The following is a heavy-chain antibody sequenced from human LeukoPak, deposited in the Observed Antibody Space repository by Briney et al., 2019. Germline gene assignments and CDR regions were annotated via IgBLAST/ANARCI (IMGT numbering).Heavy chain of an antibody. V-gene: IGHV1-24*01. CDR2: FDPEDGET. J-gene: IGHJ4*02. CDR3: ATAKEYSGWSQQIDY. CDR1: GYTLTELS. Sequence: ASVKVSCKVSGYTLTELSMHWVRQAPGKGLEWMGGFDPEDGETIYAQKFLGRVTMTEDTSTDTAYMELSSLRSEDTAVYYCATAKEYSGWSQQIDYWGQGTLVTVSS. D-gene: IGHD6-19*01.